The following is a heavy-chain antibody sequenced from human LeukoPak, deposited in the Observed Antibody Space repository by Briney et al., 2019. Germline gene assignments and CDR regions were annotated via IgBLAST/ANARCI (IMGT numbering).Heavy chain of an antibody. V-gene: IGHV3-23*01. CDR2: ISGSGGST. D-gene: IGHD3-10*01. J-gene: IGHJ4*02. CDR3: AKDLWFGELLIGDYFDY. Sequence: PGGSLRLSSAASGFTFSSYAMSWVRQAPGKGLEWVSAISGSGGSTYYADSVKGRFAISRDNSKNTLYLQMNSLRAEDTAVYYCAKDLWFGELLIGDYFDYWGQGTLVTVSS. CDR1: GFTFSSYA.